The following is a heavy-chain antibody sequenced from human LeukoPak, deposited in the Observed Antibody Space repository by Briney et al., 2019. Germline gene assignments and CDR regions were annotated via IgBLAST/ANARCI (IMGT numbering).Heavy chain of an antibody. J-gene: IGHJ4*02. Sequence: GGSLRLSCAASGFTFSSYSMNWVRQAPGKGLEWVSYISSSSSTIYYADSVKGRFTISRDNAKNSLYLQVNSLRDEDTAVYYCARDPPNYGGNWDGYWGQGTLVTVSS. CDR2: ISSSSSTI. CDR1: GFTFSSYS. D-gene: IGHD4-23*01. V-gene: IGHV3-48*02. CDR3: ARDPPNYGGNWDGY.